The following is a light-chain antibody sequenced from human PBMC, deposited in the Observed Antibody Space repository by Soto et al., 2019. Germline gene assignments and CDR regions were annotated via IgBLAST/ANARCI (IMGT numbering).Light chain of an antibody. J-gene: IGLJ2*01. Sequence: QSVLTQRPSASGTPGQRVTIFCSGSSSNIGTNTVIWYQQLPGAAPKLLIYSDNQRPSGVPDRFSGSKSGTSASLAISGLQSEDEADYYCAAWDVSLVVFGGGTKLTVL. CDR3: AAWDVSLVV. CDR1: SSNIGTNT. V-gene: IGLV1-44*01. CDR2: SDN.